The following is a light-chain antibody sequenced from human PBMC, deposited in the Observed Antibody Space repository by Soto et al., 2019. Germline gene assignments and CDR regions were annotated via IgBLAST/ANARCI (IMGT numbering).Light chain of an antibody. J-gene: IGKJ5*01. CDR2: ETS. CDR1: QSVSSN. Sequence: EIVLTQSPDTLSLSAGETATLSCMSSQSVSSNLAWYQQKRGQAPRLLIFETSTRATGIPARFSGSGSGTEFTLTISSLQPEDFAVYYCHQYNNWPPITFGQGTRLEIK. CDR3: HQYNNWPPIT. V-gene: IGKV3-15*01.